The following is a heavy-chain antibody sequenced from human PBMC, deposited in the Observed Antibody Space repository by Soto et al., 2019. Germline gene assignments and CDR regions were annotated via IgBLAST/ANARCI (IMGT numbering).Heavy chain of an antibody. V-gene: IGHV4-30-4*01. Sequence: SETLSLTCTVSGGSISSGDNYWSWIRQPPGKGLEWIGNIYYSGSTYYNPSLKSRVSISVDTSRDQFSLKLSSVTAADPAVYYCARGPVVVVSPPCYFDYWGQGTRVTVSS. CDR2: IYYSGST. D-gene: IGHD2-21*01. CDR3: ARGPVVVVSPPCYFDY. J-gene: IGHJ4*02. CDR1: GGSISSGDNY.